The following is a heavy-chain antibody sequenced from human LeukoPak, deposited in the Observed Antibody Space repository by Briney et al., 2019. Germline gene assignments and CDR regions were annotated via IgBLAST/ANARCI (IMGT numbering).Heavy chain of an antibody. CDR3: AKVPNSGNYYYFDY. V-gene: IGHV3-23*01. CDR2: ISGSGTNT. J-gene: IGHJ4*02. D-gene: IGHD1-26*01. CDR1: GFTFSTYA. Sequence: GGSLRLYCAASGFTFSTYAMSWVRQAPGKGLEWVSAISGSGTNTYYADSVKGRFTISRDNSKNTLYLQMNSLRAEDTAVYFCAKVPNSGNYYYFDYWGQGTPVTVSS.